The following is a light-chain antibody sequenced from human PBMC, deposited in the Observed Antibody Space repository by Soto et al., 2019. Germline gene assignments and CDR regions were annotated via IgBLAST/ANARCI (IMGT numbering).Light chain of an antibody. CDR3: QQYASYWT. J-gene: IGKJ1*01. Sequence: DIQMTQSPSTLSGSVGGRVTNTCRASQTISSWLAWYQQKPGKAPKLLIYDVSSLEGGVPSRFSGSGSGTDFTLTISRLQPDDSATYYCQQYASYWTFGQGTKVDIK. V-gene: IGKV1-5*01. CDR2: DVS. CDR1: QTISSW.